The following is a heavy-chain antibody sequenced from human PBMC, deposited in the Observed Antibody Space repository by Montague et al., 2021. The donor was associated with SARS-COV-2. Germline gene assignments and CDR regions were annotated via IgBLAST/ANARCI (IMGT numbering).Heavy chain of an antibody. D-gene: IGHD6-13*01. Sequence: SETLSLTCTVSGGSVSSGGYYWSWIRQPPGKGLEWIGYIYYSGSTNYXPSLKSRVTISLDTSKNQFSLKLTSVTAADTAVYYCARVSLAAAATRSDYWGQGTLVTASS. CDR1: GGSVSSGGYY. V-gene: IGHV4-61*08. CDR3: ARVSLAAAATRSDY. J-gene: IGHJ4*02. CDR2: IYYSGST.